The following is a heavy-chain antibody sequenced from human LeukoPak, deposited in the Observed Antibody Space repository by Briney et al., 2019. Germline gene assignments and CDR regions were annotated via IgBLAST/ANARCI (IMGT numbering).Heavy chain of an antibody. J-gene: IGHJ5*02. CDR3: ARGRIAAAENWFDP. D-gene: IGHD6-13*01. Sequence: GASVKVSCKASGYTFTSYGISWVRQAPGQGLEWMGWISAYNGNTTYAQKLQGRVTMTTDTSTRTAYMALRSLRSDDTAVYYCARGRIAAAENWFDPWGQGTLVTVSS. V-gene: IGHV1-18*01. CDR2: ISAYNGNT. CDR1: GYTFTSYG.